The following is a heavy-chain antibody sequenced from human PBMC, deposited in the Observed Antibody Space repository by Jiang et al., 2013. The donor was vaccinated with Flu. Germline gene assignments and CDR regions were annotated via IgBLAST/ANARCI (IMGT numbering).Heavy chain of an antibody. CDR2: IYTSGST. J-gene: IGHJ4*02. Sequence: PGLVKPSQTLSLTCTVSGGSISSGSYYWSWIRQPAGKGLEWIGRIYTSGSTNYNPSLKSRVTISVDTSKNQFSLKLSSVTAADTAVYYCARDLGGATTFDYWGQGTLVTVSS. CDR3: ARDLGGATTFDY. CDR1: GGSISSGSYY. V-gene: IGHV4-61*02. D-gene: IGHD1-26*01.